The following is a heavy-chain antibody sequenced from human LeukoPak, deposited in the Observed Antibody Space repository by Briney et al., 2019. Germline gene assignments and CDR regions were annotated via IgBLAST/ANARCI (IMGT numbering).Heavy chain of an antibody. CDR2: ISGSGGST. Sequence: GGSLRLSCAASGFTFSSYAMSWVRQAPGKGLGWVSAISGSGGSTYYADSVKGRFTISRDNSKNTLYLQMNSLRAEDTAVYYCAKATYYDILTGYEDYWGQGTLVTVSS. D-gene: IGHD3-9*01. CDR1: GFTFSSYA. J-gene: IGHJ4*02. CDR3: AKATYYDILTGYEDY. V-gene: IGHV3-23*01.